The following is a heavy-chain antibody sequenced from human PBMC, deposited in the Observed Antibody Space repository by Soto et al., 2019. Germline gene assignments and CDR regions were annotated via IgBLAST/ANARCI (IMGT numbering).Heavy chain of an antibody. CDR2: ISYDGSNK. CDR1: GFTFSSYG. V-gene: IGHV3-30*18. CDR3: AKDLNSSGWYGVGMDV. D-gene: IGHD6-19*01. J-gene: IGHJ6*02. Sequence: QVQLVESGGGVVQPGRSLRLSCAASGFTFSSYGMHWVRQAPGKGLEWVAVISYDGSNKYYADSVKGRFTISRDNSKNTMYMQMNSLRAEDTAVYYCAKDLNSSGWYGVGMDVWGQGTTVTVSS.